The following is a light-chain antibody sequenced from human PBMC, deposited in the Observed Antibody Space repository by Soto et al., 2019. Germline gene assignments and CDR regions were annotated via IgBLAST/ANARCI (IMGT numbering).Light chain of an antibody. CDR2: GAS. CDR1: QSVSSSY. Sequence: IVLTQSPGILSLYPGERATLSCRASQSVSSSYLAWYQQKPGQAPRLLIYGASNRATDIPDRFSASGSKTNFTLTISRLEPEDCAVYYCQQYGSSPPYTFGQGTKLEIK. V-gene: IGKV3-20*01. CDR3: QQYGSSPPYT. J-gene: IGKJ2*01.